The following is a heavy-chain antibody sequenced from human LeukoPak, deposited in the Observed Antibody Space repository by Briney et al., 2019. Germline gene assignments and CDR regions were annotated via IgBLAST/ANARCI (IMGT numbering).Heavy chain of an antibody. J-gene: IGHJ6*02. CDR3: AKDRENCSSTSCYWSYYYCGMDV. D-gene: IGHD2-2*01. CDR1: GFTFSSYA. CDR2: ISGSGGST. V-gene: IGHV3-23*01. Sequence: PGGSLRLSCAASGFTFSSYAMSWVRQAPGKGLEWVSAISGSGGSTYYADSVKGRFTISRDNSKNTLYLQMNSLRAEDTAVYYCAKDRENCSSTSCYWSYYYCGMDVWGQGTTVAVSS.